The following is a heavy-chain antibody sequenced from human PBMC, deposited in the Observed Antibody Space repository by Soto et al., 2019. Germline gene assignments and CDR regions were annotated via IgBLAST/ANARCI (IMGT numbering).Heavy chain of an antibody. V-gene: IGHV3-23*01. CDR3: AKGSIMVRGGVRYCYYYMDV. CDR2: ISGSGGGT. J-gene: IGHJ6*03. CDR1: GFTFSNYA. Sequence: EVQLLESGGGLVQPGGSLRLSCAASGFTFSNYAISWVRQAPGKGLEWVSGISGSGGGTYYADPEKGRFTISRDNSKNTLYLQMSSLRAEDTAMYYCAKGSIMVRGGVRYCYYYMDVWGKGTTVTVSS. D-gene: IGHD3-10*01.